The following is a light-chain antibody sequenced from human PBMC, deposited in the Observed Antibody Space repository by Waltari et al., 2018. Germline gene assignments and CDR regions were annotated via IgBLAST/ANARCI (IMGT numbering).Light chain of an antibody. CDR1: QNIDNF. CDR3: QQSFKIPLS. CDR2: AAI. Sequence: DIQVTQSPSFLSESVGDRVTFTCRASQNIDNFFNWYQQKPGSAPRLLVYAAINLENGVPSRFSASGSGTEFTLTISSLQPEDFATYYCQQSFKIPLSFGGGTKVEIK. V-gene: IGKV1-39*01. J-gene: IGKJ4*01.